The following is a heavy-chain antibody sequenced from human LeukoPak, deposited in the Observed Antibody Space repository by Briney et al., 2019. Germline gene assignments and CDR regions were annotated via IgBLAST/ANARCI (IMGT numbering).Heavy chain of an antibody. J-gene: IGHJ4*02. CDR3: ARAGYGDSDFDY. D-gene: IGHD4-17*01. CDR1: GGSISSSNYY. Sequence: PSETLSLTCTVSGGSISSSNYYWSWIWQPPGKGLEWIASIYYSGTTNYNPSLKSRVTISVDTSKNQFSLKLNSVTAADTAVYYCARAGYGDSDFDYWGQGTLVTVSS. V-gene: IGHV4-61*05. CDR2: IYYSGTT.